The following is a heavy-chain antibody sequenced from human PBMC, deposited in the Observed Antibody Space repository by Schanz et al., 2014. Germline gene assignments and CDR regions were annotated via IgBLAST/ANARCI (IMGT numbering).Heavy chain of an antibody. D-gene: IGHD4-17*01. J-gene: IGHJ4*02. CDR3: ARDAVTSVLTPGFYY. V-gene: IGHV3-30-3*01. CDR1: GFTFDPYA. Sequence: QVQLVESGGGVVQPGGSLRLSCAASGFTFDPYAMHWLRQSPGKGLEWVAVLSSDESRKFYADSEKGRFTISRDNAKKSLYLRMNSLRAEDTAVYYCARDAVTSVLTPGFYYWGQGTLXTVSS. CDR2: LSSDESRK.